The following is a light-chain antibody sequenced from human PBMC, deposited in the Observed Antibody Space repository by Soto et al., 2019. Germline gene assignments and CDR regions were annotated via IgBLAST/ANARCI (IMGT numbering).Light chain of an antibody. J-gene: IGKJ1*01. CDR2: GAS. CDR1: QGISKW. V-gene: IGKV1-5*01. Sequence: DIQMTQSPSTLSASVVDRVNITCRASQGISKWLAWYQQKPGKAPKLLIYGASSLENGVPSRFSGSGSGTEFTLTISSLQPDDFATYFCQQYNSYDMWSFGQGTKVDLK. CDR3: QQYNSYDMWS.